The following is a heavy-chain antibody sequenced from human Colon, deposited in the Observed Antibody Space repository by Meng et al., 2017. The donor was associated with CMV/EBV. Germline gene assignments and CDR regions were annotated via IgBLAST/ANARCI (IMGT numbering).Heavy chain of an antibody. Sequence: GGSLRLSCAASGFSFSNFWMSWVRQAPGKGLEWVANIKQDGSEQFYADPVKGRFTISRDNAKNSLYLQMNSLTAGDTALYYCGKNRVESWGQGTLVTVSS. D-gene: IGHD3-10*01. CDR2: IKQDGSEQ. CDR1: GFSFSNFW. J-gene: IGHJ4*02. V-gene: IGHV3-7*01. CDR3: GKNRVES.